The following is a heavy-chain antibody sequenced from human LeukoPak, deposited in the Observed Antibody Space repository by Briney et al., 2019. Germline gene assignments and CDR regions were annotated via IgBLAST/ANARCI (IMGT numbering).Heavy chain of an antibody. CDR2: ISFDGSKQ. CDR3: AKEAQYYYDSSGYYDY. Sequence: GGSLRLSCAASGLTFSSFGMHWVRQAPGKGLEWLAVISFDGSKQKYGDSVKGRFTISRDNSQNTLYLQINSLTTADTAVYFCAKEAQYYYDSSGYYDYWGQGTLVTVSS. J-gene: IGHJ4*02. V-gene: IGHV3-30*18. CDR1: GLTFSSFG. D-gene: IGHD3-22*01.